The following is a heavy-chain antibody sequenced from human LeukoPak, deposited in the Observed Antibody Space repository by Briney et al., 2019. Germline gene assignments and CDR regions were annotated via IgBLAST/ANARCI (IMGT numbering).Heavy chain of an antibody. CDR2: INHNAETI. J-gene: IGHJ4*02. D-gene: IGHD2-21*02. Sequence: PGGSLRLSCAASGFTFSSYVMSWVRQAPGKGLEWVSYINHNAETIYYADSVKGRFTISRDNAKNVLYLQMNRLGDGDTAVYYCARDSDWAFDNWGQGTLVTASS. CDR3: ARDSDWAFDN. V-gene: IGHV3-48*02. CDR1: GFTFSSYV.